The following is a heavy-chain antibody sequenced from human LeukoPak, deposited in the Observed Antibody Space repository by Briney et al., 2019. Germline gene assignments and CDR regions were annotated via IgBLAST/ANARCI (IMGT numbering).Heavy chain of an antibody. CDR2: MNPNSGNT. V-gene: IGHV1-8*01. J-gene: IGHJ6*03. Sequence: ASVKVSCKASGYTFTRYDINWVRQATGQGLEWMGWMNPNSGNTGYAQKFQGRVTMTRNTSISTAYMELSSLRSEDTAVYYCARGRLAARSYYYYYMDVWGKGTTVTVSS. D-gene: IGHD6-6*01. CDR3: ARGRLAARSYYYYYMDV. CDR1: GYTFTRYD.